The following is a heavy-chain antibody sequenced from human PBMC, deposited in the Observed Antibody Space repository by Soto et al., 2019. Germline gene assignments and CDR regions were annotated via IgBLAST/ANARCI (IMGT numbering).Heavy chain of an antibody. D-gene: IGHD1-7*01. CDR1: GFTFSDYY. CDR3: ARDWFGWNYNYDY. V-gene: IGHV3-11*01. J-gene: IGHJ4*02. Sequence: GGSLRLSCAASGFTFSDYYMSWIRQAPGKGLKWVSYISSSGSTIYYADSVKGRFTISRDNAKNSLYLQMNSLRAGDTAVYYCARDWFGWNYNYDYWGQGTLVTVSS. CDR2: ISSSGSTI.